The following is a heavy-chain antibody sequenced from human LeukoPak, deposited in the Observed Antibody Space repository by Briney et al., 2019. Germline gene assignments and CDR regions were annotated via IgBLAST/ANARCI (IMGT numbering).Heavy chain of an antibody. D-gene: IGHD3-22*01. CDR1: GGSISSSSYY. CDR3: ARLLPDYYDSSGYY. J-gene: IGHJ4*02. V-gene: IGHV4-39*01. CDR2: IYYSGST. Sequence: PSETLSLTCTVSGGSISSSSYYWGWIRQPPGKGLEWIGSIYYSGSTYYNPSLKSRVTISVDTSKNQFSLKLNSVTAADTAVYYCARLLPDYYDSSGYYWGQGTLVTVSS.